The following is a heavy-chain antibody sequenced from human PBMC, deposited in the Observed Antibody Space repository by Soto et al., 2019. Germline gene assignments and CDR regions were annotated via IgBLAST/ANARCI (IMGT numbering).Heavy chain of an antibody. J-gene: IGHJ4*02. D-gene: IGHD3-10*01. CDR3: AREYSYGSGTYFDY. V-gene: IGHV1-69*01. CDR1: GGSFASYA. Sequence: QVQLVQSGAEVKKPGSSVKVSCKAAGGSFASYAITWLRQAPGPGLEWMGGIIPLFNTTTYAQKFQDRVTITANEATNTAYMQLSSLSSEDTAIYYCAREYSYGSGTYFDYWGQGTLVIVSS. CDR2: IIPLFNTT.